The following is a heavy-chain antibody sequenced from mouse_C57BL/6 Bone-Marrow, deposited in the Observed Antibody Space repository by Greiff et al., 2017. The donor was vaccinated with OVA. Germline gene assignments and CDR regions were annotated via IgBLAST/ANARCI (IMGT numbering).Heavy chain of an antibody. J-gene: IGHJ3*01. CDR2: INYDGSST. D-gene: IGHD2-3*01. CDR1: GFTFSDYY. CDR3: ARGPFPYDGYSWFAY. Sequence: EVKVVESEGGLVQPGSSMKLSCTASGFTFSDYYMAWVRQVPEKGLEWVANINYDGSSTYYLDSLKSRFIISSDNAKNILYLQMRSLKSEDTATYYCARGPFPYDGYSWFAYWGQGTLVTVSA. V-gene: IGHV5-16*01.